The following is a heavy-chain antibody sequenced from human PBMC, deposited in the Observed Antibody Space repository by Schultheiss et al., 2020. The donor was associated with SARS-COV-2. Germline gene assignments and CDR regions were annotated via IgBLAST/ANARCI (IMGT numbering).Heavy chain of an antibody. CDR2: INHSGST. D-gene: IGHD6-13*01. V-gene: IGHV4-34*01. J-gene: IGHJ6*03. Sequence: SETLSLTCAVYGGSFSGYYWSWIRQPAGKGLEWIGEINHSGSTNYNPSLKSRVTISVDTSKNQFSLQLNSVTPEDTAVYYCAREGATGIAAAGSVYYYMDVWGKGTTVTVSS. CDR3: AREGATGIAAAGSVYYYMDV. CDR1: GGSFSGYY.